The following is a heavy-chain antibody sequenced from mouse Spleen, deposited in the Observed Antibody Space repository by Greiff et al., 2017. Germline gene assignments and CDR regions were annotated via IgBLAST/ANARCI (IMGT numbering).Heavy chain of an antibody. CDR2: IYPGSGST. Sequence: QVQLQQPGAELVKPGASVKMSCKASGYTFTSYWITWVKQRPGQGLEWIGDIYPGSGSTNYNEKFKSKATLTVDTSSSTAYMQLSSLTSEDSAVYYCARGGVYYYGSSYVSMDYWGQGTSVTVSS. V-gene: IGHV1-55*01. J-gene: IGHJ4*01. CDR3: ARGGVYYYGSSYVSMDY. D-gene: IGHD1-1*01. CDR1: GYTFTSYW.